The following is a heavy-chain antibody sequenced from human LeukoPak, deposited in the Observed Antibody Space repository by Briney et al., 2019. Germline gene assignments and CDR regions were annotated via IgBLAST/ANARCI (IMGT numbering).Heavy chain of an antibody. CDR2: VNHGGST. D-gene: IGHD2-15*01. CDR3: ARGGGYCSGGSCYSEDY. CDR1: GGSVSSGSNY. J-gene: IGHJ4*02. Sequence: SETLSLTCTVSGGSVSSGSNYWSWIRQPPGKGLEWIGEVNHGGSTNYNPSLKSRVTISVDTSKNQVSLKLSSVTAADTAVYYCARGGGYCSGGSCYSEDYWGQGTLVTVSS. V-gene: IGHV4-39*07.